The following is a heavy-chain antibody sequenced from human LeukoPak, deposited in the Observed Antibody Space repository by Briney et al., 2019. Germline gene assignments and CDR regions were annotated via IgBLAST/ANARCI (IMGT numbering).Heavy chain of an antibody. Sequence: PGGSLRLSCAASGFTVSSNYMSWVRQAPGKGLEWVSVIYSGGSTYYADSVKGRFTISRGNSKNTLYLQMNSLRAEDTAVYYCARAGLRLLYFDYWGQGTLVTVSS. CDR3: ARAGLRLLYFDY. V-gene: IGHV3-66*01. D-gene: IGHD5-12*01. CDR2: IYSGGST. CDR1: GFTVSSNY. J-gene: IGHJ4*02.